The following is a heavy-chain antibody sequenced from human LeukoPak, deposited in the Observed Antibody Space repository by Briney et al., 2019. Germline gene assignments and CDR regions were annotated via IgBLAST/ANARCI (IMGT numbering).Heavy chain of an antibody. CDR3: ARDKLSGAWTGSLFDY. D-gene: IGHD1-1*01. CDR2: ISSSSSYI. Sequence: GGSLRLSCAASGFTFSSYSMNWVRPAPGKGLEWVSSISSSSSYIYYADSVKGRFTISRDNAKNSLYLQMNSLTAEDTAVYYCARDKLSGAWTGSLFDYWGQGTLVTVSS. CDR1: GFTFSSYS. V-gene: IGHV3-21*01. J-gene: IGHJ4*02.